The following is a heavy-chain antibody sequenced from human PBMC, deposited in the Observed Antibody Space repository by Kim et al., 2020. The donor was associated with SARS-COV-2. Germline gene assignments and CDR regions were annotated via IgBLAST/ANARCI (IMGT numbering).Heavy chain of an antibody. CDR1: GYTFTSYY. CDR2: INPSGGST. V-gene: IGHV1-46*01. CDR3: ARDPGSYSYFDY. J-gene: IGHJ4*02. D-gene: IGHD1-26*01. Sequence: ASVKVSCKASGYTFTSYYMHWVRQAPGQGLEWMGIINPSGGSTSYAQRFQGRVTMTRDTSTSTVYMELSSLRSEDAAVYYCARDPGSYSYFDYWGQRTLVSVSS.